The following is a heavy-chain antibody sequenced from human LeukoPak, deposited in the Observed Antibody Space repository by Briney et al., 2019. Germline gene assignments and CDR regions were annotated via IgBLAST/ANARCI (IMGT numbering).Heavy chain of an antibody. CDR1: GFTFSSYG. CDR2: IWYDGSNK. Sequence: GGSLRLSCAASGFTFSSYGMHWVRQAPGKGLEWVAVIWYDGSNKYYADSVKGRFTISRDNSKNTLYLQMNSLRAEDTAVCYCAREKGYYGSGSYYDYWGQGTLVTVSS. D-gene: IGHD3-10*01. CDR3: AREKGYYGSGSYYDY. J-gene: IGHJ4*02. V-gene: IGHV3-33*01.